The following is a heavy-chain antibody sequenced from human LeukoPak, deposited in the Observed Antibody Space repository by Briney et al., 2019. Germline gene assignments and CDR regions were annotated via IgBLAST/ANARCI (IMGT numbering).Heavy chain of an antibody. D-gene: IGHD2/OR15-2a*01. CDR2: GSDIGGT. V-gene: IGHV4-34*01. Sequence: SETLSLTCAVYGGSLNGHYWSWIRQSPGKGLEWIAEGSDIGGTKFNPSLKSRVSISADTSKNQFSLKLTSMTAADTAVYYCAKKGQSVFSSAPGGRGPLVPASS. J-gene: IGHJ5*02. CDR1: GGSLNGHY. CDR3: AKKGQSVFSSAP.